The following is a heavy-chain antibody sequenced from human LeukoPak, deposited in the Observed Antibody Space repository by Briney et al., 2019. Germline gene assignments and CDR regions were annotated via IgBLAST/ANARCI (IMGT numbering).Heavy chain of an antibody. Sequence: GESLKISCWGSGYSFTSYWIGWVRQMPGKALEWMGIIYPGYSNTRYSPSFQGQVTISADMPISTAYLQWSSLKASDTAMYYCAGHAWGYCSSASCYPINWFDPWGQGTLVTVSS. CDR1: GYSFTSYW. CDR3: AGHAWGYCSSASCYPINWFDP. V-gene: IGHV5-51*01. CDR2: IYPGYSNT. J-gene: IGHJ5*02. D-gene: IGHD2-2*01.